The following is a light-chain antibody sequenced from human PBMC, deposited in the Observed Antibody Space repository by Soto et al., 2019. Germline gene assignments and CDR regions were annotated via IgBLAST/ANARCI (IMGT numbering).Light chain of an antibody. Sequence: QSVLTQPPSVSGAPGQGVTISCTGSSANIGAGYDVHWYQQLPGTAPKLLIYDNNNRPSGVPDRFSGSKSGTSASLAITGLQAEDEADDYCQSYDSSLSGSLFGGGTKLTVL. CDR3: QSYDSSLSGSL. J-gene: IGLJ2*01. V-gene: IGLV1-40*01. CDR1: SANIGAGYD. CDR2: DNN.